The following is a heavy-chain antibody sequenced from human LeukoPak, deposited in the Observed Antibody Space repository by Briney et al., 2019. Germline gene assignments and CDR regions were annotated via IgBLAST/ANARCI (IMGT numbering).Heavy chain of an antibody. CDR2: IHYDGTT. V-gene: IGHV4-39*02. J-gene: IGHJ4*02. D-gene: IGHD3-10*01. Sequence: SETLSLTCTVSGGSISSSNYYWGWIRQPPGKGLDWIASIHYDGTTYYNPSLKSRVTISVDTSKNHFSLKLSSVTAADTAVYYCAKDPLWFGELLPDSFDYWGQGTLVTVSS. CDR1: GGSISSSNYY. CDR3: AKDPLWFGELLPDSFDY.